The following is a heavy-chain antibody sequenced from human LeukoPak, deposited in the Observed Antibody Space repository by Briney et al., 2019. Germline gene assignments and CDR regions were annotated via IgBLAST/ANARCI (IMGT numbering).Heavy chain of an antibody. V-gene: IGHV4-39*07. J-gene: IGHJ6*02. CDR1: GGSISSSSYY. Sequence: PSETLSLTCTVSGGSISSSSYYWSWIRQPPGKGLEWIGEINHSGSTNYNPSLKSRVTISVDTSKNQFSLKLSSVTAADTAVYYCARTYYDFWSGHYYYYGMDVWGQGTTVTVSS. CDR3: ARTYYDFWSGHYYYYGMDV. D-gene: IGHD3-3*01. CDR2: INHSGST.